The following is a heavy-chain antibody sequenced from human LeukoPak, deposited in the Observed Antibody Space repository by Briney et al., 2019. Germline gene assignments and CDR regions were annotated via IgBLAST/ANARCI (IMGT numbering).Heavy chain of an antibody. Sequence: ASVKVSCKASGYTFTSYGISWVRQAPGQGLEWMGWISAYNGNTNYAQKLQGRVTMTRDTSTSTVYMELSSLRSEDTAVYYCARDLLASGAYGSGSYLWSRPMDVWGQGTTVTVSS. CDR1: GYTFTSYG. D-gene: IGHD3-10*01. J-gene: IGHJ6*02. CDR3: ARDLLASGAYGSGSYLWSRPMDV. V-gene: IGHV1-18*01. CDR2: ISAYNGNT.